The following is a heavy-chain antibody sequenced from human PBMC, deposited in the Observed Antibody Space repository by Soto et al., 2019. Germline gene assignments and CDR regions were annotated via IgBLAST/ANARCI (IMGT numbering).Heavy chain of an antibody. J-gene: IGHJ6*02. Sequence: SVKVSCKASGGTFSSYAISWVRQAPGQGLEWMGGIIPIFGTANYAQKFQGRVTITADESTSTAYMELSSLRSEDTAVYYCAREMGAPWGYPLPHYCYYGMDVWGQGTTVTVSS. CDR1: GGTFSSYA. CDR2: IIPIFGTA. V-gene: IGHV1-69*13. D-gene: IGHD3-16*01. CDR3: AREMGAPWGYPLPHYCYYGMDV.